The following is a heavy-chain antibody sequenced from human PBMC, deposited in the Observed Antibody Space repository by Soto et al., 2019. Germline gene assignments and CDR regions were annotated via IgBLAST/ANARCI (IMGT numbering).Heavy chain of an antibody. Sequence: QVHLVQSGVEVRKPGASVKVSCKASGYSFTSYGISWVRQAPGQGLEWMGWISTDNGNTNYAHNLQGRVSMTIDPSTSTAYMELWSLGSDDTAVYYCARDVPDTSLFFYYYGMDVWGQGTTVTVSS. CDR2: ISTDNGNT. D-gene: IGHD2-21*01. CDR1: GYSFTSYG. CDR3: ARDVPDTSLFFYYYGMDV. J-gene: IGHJ6*02. V-gene: IGHV1-18*01.